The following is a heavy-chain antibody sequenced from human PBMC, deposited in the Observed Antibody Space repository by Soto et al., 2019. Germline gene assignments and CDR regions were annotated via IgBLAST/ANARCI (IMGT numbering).Heavy chain of an antibody. Sequence: QVQLQESGPGLVKPSETLSLTCTVSGGSISSYYWSWIRQPPGKGLEWIGYIYYSGSTNYNPSLKSRVTISVDTAKNPFSLKLSSVTAAATAVYYCARASIAAAGTGWFDPWGQGTLVTVSS. D-gene: IGHD6-13*01. CDR3: ARASIAAAGTGWFDP. CDR1: GGSISSYY. CDR2: IYYSGST. J-gene: IGHJ5*02. V-gene: IGHV4-59*01.